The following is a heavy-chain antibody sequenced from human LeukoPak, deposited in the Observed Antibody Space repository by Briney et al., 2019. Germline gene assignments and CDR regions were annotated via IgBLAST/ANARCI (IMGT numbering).Heavy chain of an antibody. CDR2: IYYSGST. CDR1: GGSISSYY. J-gene: IGHJ4*02. V-gene: IGHV4-59*01. D-gene: IGHD3-10*01. CDR3: AGTPVNYGSGSYYFLVRPPYF. Sequence: SETLSLTCTVSGGSISSYYWSWIRQPPGKGLEWIGYIYYSGSTNYSPSLKSRVTISVDTSKNQFSLKLSSVTAADTAVYYCAGTPVNYGSGSYYFLVRPPYFWGQGTLVTVSS.